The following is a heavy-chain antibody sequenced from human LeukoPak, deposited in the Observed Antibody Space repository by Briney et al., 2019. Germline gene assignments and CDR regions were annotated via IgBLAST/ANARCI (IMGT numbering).Heavy chain of an antibody. CDR3: ARDLAVAGPIDY. J-gene: IGHJ4*02. V-gene: IGHV4-39*07. D-gene: IGHD6-19*01. CDR2: IYYSGST. Sequence: PSETLSLTCTVSGGSISSSSYYWGWIRQPPGKGLEWIGSIYYSGSTYYNPSLKSRVTISVDTSKNQFSLKLSSVTAADTAVYYCARDLAVAGPIDYWGQGTLVTVSS. CDR1: GGSISSSSYY.